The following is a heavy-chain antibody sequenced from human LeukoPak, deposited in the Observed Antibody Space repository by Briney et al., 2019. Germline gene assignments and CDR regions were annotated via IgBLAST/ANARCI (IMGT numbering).Heavy chain of an antibody. CDR3: TTENWGPY. D-gene: IGHD7-27*01. V-gene: IGHV3-15*07. J-gene: IGHJ4*02. Sequence: GGSLRLSCAASDFTFSDYYMNWVRQAPGKGLEWVGRIKRKTDGGTTDYAAPVKGRFTISRDDSKNTLYLQMNSLKTEDTAVYYCTTENWGPYWGQGTLVTVSS. CDR2: IKRKTDGGTT. CDR1: DFTFSDYY.